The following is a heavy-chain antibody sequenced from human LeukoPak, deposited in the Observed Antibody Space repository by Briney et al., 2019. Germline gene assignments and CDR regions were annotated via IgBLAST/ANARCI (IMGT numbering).Heavy chain of an antibody. D-gene: IGHD2-2*01. J-gene: IGHJ4*02. V-gene: IGHV4-4*07. CDR2: IYTSGST. CDR1: GGPISSYY. Sequence: SETLSLTCTVSGGPISSYYWSWIRQPAGKGLEWIGRIYTSGSTNYNPSLKSRVTMSVDTSKNQFSLKLSSVTAADTAVYYCAREGISDIVVVPAAMGFDYWGQGTLVTVSS. CDR3: AREGISDIVVVPAAMGFDY.